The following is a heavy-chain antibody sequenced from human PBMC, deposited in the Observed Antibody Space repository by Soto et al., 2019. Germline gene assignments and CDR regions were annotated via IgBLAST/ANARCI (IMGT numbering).Heavy chain of an antibody. D-gene: IGHD2-2*01. Sequence: QVQLVESGGGVVQPGRSLRLSCAASGFTFSSYAMHWVRQAPGKGLEWVAVITYDGSNKYYADSVKGRFTISRDNSKNTLYLQMNSLRAEDTAVYYCAREPTSCYSARYCERPGGPIGYWGQGTLVTVSS. J-gene: IGHJ4*02. CDR3: AREPTSCYSARYCERPGGPIGY. CDR2: ITYDGSNK. CDR1: GFTFSSYA. V-gene: IGHV3-30-3*01.